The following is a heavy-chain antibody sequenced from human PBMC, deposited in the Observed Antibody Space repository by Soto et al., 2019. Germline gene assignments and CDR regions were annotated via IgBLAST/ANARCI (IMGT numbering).Heavy chain of an antibody. D-gene: IGHD2-15*01. J-gene: IGHJ4*02. CDR2: IWYDGSNK. CDR3: ARGASNIVVVVAERHRDYFDY. CDR1: GFTFSSYG. V-gene: IGHV3-33*01. Sequence: GGSLRLSCAASGFTFSSYGMHWVRQAPGKGLEWVAVIWYDGSNKYYADSVKGRFTISRDNSKNTVYLQMNSLRAEDTAGYYCARGASNIVVVVAERHRDYFDYWGQGTLVTVSS.